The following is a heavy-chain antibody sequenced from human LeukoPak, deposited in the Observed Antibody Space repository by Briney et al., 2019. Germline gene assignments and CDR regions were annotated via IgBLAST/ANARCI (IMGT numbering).Heavy chain of an antibody. J-gene: IGHJ4*02. CDR3: ARGSGNDSSGYLDPFDY. CDR2: INHSGSP. V-gene: IGHV4-34*01. CDR1: GGSFSGYY. D-gene: IGHD3-22*01. Sequence: SETLSLTCAVYGGSFSGYYWSWIRQPPGKGLEWIGEINHSGSPNYNPSLKSRVTISVDTSKNQISLKLSTVTAADTAVYYCARGSGNDSSGYLDPFDYWGQGTLVTVSS.